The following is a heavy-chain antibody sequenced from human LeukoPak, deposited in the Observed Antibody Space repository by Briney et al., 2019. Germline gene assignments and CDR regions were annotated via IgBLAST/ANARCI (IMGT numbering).Heavy chain of an antibody. CDR2: IYTSGST. J-gene: IGHJ5*02. Sequence: SETLSLTCTVSGGPISSYYWSWIRQPAGKGLEWIGRIYTSGSTTYNPSLKSRVTMSVDTSKNQFSLKLSSVTAADTAVYYCAKDRRAVVVNWFDPWGQGTLVTVSS. V-gene: IGHV4-4*07. D-gene: IGHD2-21*01. CDR1: GGPISSYY. CDR3: AKDRRAVVVNWFDP.